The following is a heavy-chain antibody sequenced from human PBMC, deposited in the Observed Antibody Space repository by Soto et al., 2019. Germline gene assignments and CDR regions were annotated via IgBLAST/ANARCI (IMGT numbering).Heavy chain of an antibody. CDR3: ARVVSYSGYGDYYMDV. V-gene: IGHV1-69*02. D-gene: IGHD5-12*01. Sequence: QVQLVQSGAEVKKPGSSVKVSCKASGGTFSSYTISWVRQAPGHGREWMGRIIPILGIANYAQKFQGRVTITADKSTSTAYMELSSLRSEDTAVYYCARVVSYSGYGDYYMDVWGKGTTVTVAS. CDR1: GGTFSSYT. J-gene: IGHJ6*03. CDR2: IIPILGIA.